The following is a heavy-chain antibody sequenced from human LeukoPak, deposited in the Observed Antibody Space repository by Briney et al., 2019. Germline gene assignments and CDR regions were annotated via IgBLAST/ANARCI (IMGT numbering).Heavy chain of an antibody. CDR3: ARDPYDKSGYYLNWFDS. D-gene: IGHD3-22*01. CDR1: GYTFTSHA. J-gene: IGHJ5*01. V-gene: IGHV1-3*04. Sequence: GASVKISCTASGYTFTSHAIHWVRQAPGQRLEWMGWLNTANGNTRYSQKFQGRVIISRDTSASTAYMELNSLRSEDTAVYYCARDPYDKSGYYLNWFDSWGQGTLVTVSS. CDR2: LNTANGNT.